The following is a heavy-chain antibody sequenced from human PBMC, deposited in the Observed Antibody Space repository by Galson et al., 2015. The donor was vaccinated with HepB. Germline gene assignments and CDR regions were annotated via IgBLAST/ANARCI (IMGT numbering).Heavy chain of an antibody. CDR1: GFTVSSNY. J-gene: IGHJ3*02. V-gene: IGHV3-66*01. D-gene: IGHD6-13*01. Sequence: SLRLSCAASGFTVSSNYMSWVRQAPGKGLEWVSVIYSGGSTYYADSVKGRFTISRDNSKNTLYLQMNSLRAEDTAVYYCARENPMRYSSSWYPDAFDIWGQGTMVTVSS. CDR3: ARENPMRYSSSWYPDAFDI. CDR2: IYSGGST.